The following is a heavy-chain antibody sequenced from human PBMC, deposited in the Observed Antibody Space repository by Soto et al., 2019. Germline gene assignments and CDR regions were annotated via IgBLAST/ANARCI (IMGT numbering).Heavy chain of an antibody. J-gene: IGHJ5*02. V-gene: IGHV4-59*01. CDR2: IYYSGST. D-gene: IGHD5-18*01. CDR1: GGSISSYY. CDR3: ARAFRGTATGAIRGPILNWFDP. Sequence: SETLSLTCTVSGGSISSYYWSWIRQPPGKGLEWIGYIYYSGSTNYNPSLKSRVTISVDTSKNQFSLKLSSVTAADTAVYYCARAFRGTATGAIRGPILNWFDPWGQGTLVTVSS.